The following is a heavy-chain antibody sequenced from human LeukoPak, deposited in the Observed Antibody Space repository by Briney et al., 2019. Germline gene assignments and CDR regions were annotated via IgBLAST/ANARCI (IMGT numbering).Heavy chain of an antibody. CDR2: IIGSAVNT. V-gene: IGHV3-23*01. D-gene: IGHD3-10*01. CDR3: AKYTSGTSYRGLDQ. J-gene: IGHJ4*02. Sequence: PGESLRLSCGASGLTVSSYGMSWVRQALGKGLEWVSTIIGSAVNTYYADSVKGRFTISRDDSKNTVYLQMNSLRAEDTAVYSCAKYTSGTSYRGLDQWGQGTLVTVSS. CDR1: GLTVSSYG.